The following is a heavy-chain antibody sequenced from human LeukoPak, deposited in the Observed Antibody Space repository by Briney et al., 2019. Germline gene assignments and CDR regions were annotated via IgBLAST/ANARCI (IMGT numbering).Heavy chain of an antibody. J-gene: IGHJ4*02. CDR2: VYYIGTT. CDR3: ARGGVVITVDY. Sequence: PSETLSLTCIVSGGSVRSPDSYWSWIRQPPGKGLEWIGNVYYIGTTSYNSSLKSRVTISVDTSKNQFSLKLSSVTAADTAVYYCARGGVVITVDYWGQGTLVTVSS. CDR1: GGSVRSPDSY. D-gene: IGHD3-22*01. V-gene: IGHV4-61*08.